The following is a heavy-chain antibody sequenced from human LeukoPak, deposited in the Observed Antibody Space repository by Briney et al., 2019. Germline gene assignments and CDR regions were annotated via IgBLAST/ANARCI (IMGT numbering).Heavy chain of an antibody. CDR2: ISTYNGDR. Sequence: ASVKVSCKASGYTFTSHGISWVRQAPGQGLEWMGWISTYNGDRKYAEKLQGRVTLTSDTSTNTAYLEVTSLKSDDTAVYYCARDLAFLPAPAANGWHDPWGQGTLVTVSS. CDR1: GYTFTSHG. J-gene: IGHJ5*02. V-gene: IGHV1-18*01. D-gene: IGHD2-2*01. CDR3: ARDLAFLPAPAANGWHDP.